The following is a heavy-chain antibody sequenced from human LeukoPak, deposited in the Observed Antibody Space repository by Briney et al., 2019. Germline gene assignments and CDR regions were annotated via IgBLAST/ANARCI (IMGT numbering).Heavy chain of an antibody. J-gene: IGHJ4*02. D-gene: IGHD3-22*01. CDR3: AREAWRVDGSSGYYGGFFDY. CDR2: ISSSGSTI. Sequence: GGSLRLSCAASGFTFSSYEMNWVRQAPGKGLEWVSYISSSGSTIYYADSVKGRFTISRDNAKNSLYLQMNSLRAEDTAVYYCAREAWRVDGSSGYYGGFFDYWGQGTLVTVSS. V-gene: IGHV3-48*03. CDR1: GFTFSSYE.